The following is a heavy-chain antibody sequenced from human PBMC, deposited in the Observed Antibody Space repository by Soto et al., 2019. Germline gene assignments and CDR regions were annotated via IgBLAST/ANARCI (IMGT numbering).Heavy chain of an antibody. Sequence: SETLSLTCTVSGGSISSYYWSWIRQPPGKGLEWIGYIYYSGSTNYNPSLKSRVTISVDTSKNQFSLKLSSVTAADTAVYYCARLGCSSTSCYPEYYYYYYYMDVWGKGTTVTVSS. CDR1: GGSISSYY. J-gene: IGHJ6*03. CDR3: ARLGCSSTSCYPEYYYYYYYMDV. D-gene: IGHD2-2*01. V-gene: IGHV4-59*08. CDR2: IYYSGST.